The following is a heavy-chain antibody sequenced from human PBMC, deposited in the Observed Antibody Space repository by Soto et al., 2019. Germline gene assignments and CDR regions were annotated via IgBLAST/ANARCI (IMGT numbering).Heavy chain of an antibody. J-gene: IGHJ4*02. Sequence: QVQLVQSGAEVKKPGSSVKVSCKASGGTFSSYTISWVRQAPGQGLEWMGRIIPILGIANYAQKFQGRVTITADESTSTAYMELSSLRSEDTAVYYCARDFGNYGDYDYWGQGTLVTVSS. D-gene: IGHD4-17*01. V-gene: IGHV1-69*08. CDR3: ARDFGNYGDYDY. CDR2: IIPILGIA. CDR1: GGTFSSYT.